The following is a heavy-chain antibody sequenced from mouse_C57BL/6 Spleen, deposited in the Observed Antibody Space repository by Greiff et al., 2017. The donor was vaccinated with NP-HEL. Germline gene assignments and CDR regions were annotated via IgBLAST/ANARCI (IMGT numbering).Heavy chain of an antibody. CDR1: GYTFTDYY. CDR2: INPNNGGT. V-gene: IGHV1-26*01. D-gene: IGHD2-4*01. J-gene: IGHJ1*03. Sequence: EVQLQQSGPELVKPGASVKISCKASGYTFTDYYMNWVKQSHGKSLEWIGDINPNNGGTSYNQKFKGKATLTVDKSSSTAYMELRSLTSEDSAVYYCAKDYDLDVWGTGTTVTVSS. CDR3: AKDYDLDV.